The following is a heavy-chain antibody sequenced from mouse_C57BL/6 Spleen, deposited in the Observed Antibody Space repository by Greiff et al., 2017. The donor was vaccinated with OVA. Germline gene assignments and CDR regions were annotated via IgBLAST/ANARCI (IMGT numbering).Heavy chain of an antibody. D-gene: IGHD1-1*01. Sequence: VQLQQSGTVLARPGASVKMSCKTSGYTFTSYWMHWVKQRPGQGLEWIGAIYPGNSDTSYNQKFKGKAKLTAVTSASTAYMELSSLTNEDSAVYCCTREDYYCSSSFDYWGQGTTLTVSS. CDR1: GYTFTSYW. J-gene: IGHJ2*01. CDR3: TREDYYCSSSFDY. V-gene: IGHV1-5*01. CDR2: IYPGNSDT.